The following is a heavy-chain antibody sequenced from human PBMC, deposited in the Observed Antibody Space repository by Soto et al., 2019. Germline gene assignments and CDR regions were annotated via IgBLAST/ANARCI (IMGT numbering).Heavy chain of an antibody. CDR2: LYSGGRI. Sequence: GGSLRLSCAGAGFSVTDNYITWVRQAPGKGLEWVSLLYSGGRIYYKDSVKGRFTISRDNSKNTLYLQMNSLRAEDTAVYYCAKVAVAGIYFQHWGQGTLVTVSS. J-gene: IGHJ1*01. V-gene: IGHV3-53*01. CDR3: AKVAVAGIYFQH. D-gene: IGHD6-19*01. CDR1: GFSVTDNY.